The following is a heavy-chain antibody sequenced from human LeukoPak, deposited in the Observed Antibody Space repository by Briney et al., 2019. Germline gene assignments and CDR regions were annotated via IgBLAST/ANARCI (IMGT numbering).Heavy chain of an antibody. V-gene: IGHV1-69*13. D-gene: IGHD6-19*01. CDR3: ASYSGGWKEYYFDY. CDR1: GGTFSSYA. Sequence: SVKVSCKASGGTFSSYAISWVRQAPGQGLEWMGGIIPIFGTANYAQKSQGRVTITADESTSTAYMELSSLRSEDTAVYYCASYSGGWKEYYFDYWGQGTLVTVSS. CDR2: IIPIFGTA. J-gene: IGHJ4*02.